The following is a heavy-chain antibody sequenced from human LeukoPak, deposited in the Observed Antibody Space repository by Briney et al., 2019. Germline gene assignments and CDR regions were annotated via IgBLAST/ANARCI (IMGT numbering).Heavy chain of an antibody. CDR3: ARGEIYCDY. CDR1: GYTFTAYY. Sequence: ASVKVSCKASGYTFTAYYVHWVRQAPGQGPEWMGWIHPNSGGTKYAQNFQGRVTMTRDTSITTAYMELSSLRSDDTAVYYCARGEIYCDYWGQGTQVTVSS. J-gene: IGHJ4*02. D-gene: IGHD2-15*01. CDR2: IHPNSGGT. V-gene: IGHV1-2*02.